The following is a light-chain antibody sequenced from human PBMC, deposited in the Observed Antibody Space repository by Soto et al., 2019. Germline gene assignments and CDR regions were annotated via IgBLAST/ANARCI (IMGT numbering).Light chain of an antibody. V-gene: IGLV2-8*01. J-gene: IGLJ1*01. CDR2: EVS. CDR1: SSDVGGCNY. CDR3: SSYAGSNNFGV. Sequence: QSALTPPPSASGSPGQSVAIACTGTSSDVGGCNYVSWSQRRPGKAPQLLISEVSKRPSGVPVRFSGSKSGNTASLTVSGLQAEDEADYCYSSYAGSNNFGVFGTGTKVTVL.